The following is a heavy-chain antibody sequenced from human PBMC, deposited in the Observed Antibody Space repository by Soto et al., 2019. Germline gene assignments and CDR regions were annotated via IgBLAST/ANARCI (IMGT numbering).Heavy chain of an antibody. J-gene: IGHJ6*02. CDR2: ISSGSSYI. CDR1: GFTFSSYS. CDR3: ARDRSSSYYYGMDV. V-gene: IGHV3-21*01. Sequence: PGGSLRLSCAASGFTFSSYSMNWVRQAPGKGLEWVSSISSGSSYIYYADSVKGRFTISRDNAKNSPYLQMNSLRAEDTAVYYCARDRSSSYYYGMDVWGQGTTVTVSS. D-gene: IGHD6-6*01.